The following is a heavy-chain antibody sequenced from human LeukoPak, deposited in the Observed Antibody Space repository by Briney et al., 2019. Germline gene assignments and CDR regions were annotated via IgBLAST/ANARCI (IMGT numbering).Heavy chain of an antibody. CDR1: GESINPYY. D-gene: IGHD2/OR15-2a*01. V-gene: IGHV4-4*07. J-gene: IGHJ6*03. CDR2: IHKSGTT. Sequence: SETLSLTCTVSGESINPYYWNWIRQSAGKGLEWIGHIHKSGTTNFNPSLTSRVTMSLDTSRNQFSLKLRSVTAADTAVYFCARSFLDYMDVWGKGTTVTVSS. CDR3: ARSFLDYMDV.